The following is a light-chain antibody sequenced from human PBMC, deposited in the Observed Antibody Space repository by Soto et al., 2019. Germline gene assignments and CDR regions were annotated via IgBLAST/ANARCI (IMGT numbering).Light chain of an antibody. Sequence: EIVLTQSPATLALSRGEGATLSCRASQTITTYLAWYQQKPGQPPRLLIYGASNRATGIPARFSGSGSGTDSTLTISNLEPEDFAVYYCQQRSNWPANFGQGTRLEIK. J-gene: IGKJ5*01. V-gene: IGKV3-11*01. CDR2: GAS. CDR3: QQRSNWPAN. CDR1: QTITTY.